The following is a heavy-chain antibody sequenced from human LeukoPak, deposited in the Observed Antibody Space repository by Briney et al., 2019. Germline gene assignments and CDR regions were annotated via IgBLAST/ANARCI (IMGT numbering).Heavy chain of an antibody. V-gene: IGHV3-23*01. Sequence: PGGSLRLSCAASGFTFSSYAMSWVRQAPGKGLEWVSAISGSGGSTYYADSVKGRFTISRDNSKNTLYLQMNSLRAEDTAVYYRAKDRGIYCSSTSCYRPGYMDVWGKGTTVTVSS. CDR1: GFTFSSYA. CDR3: AKDRGIYCSSTSCYRPGYMDV. J-gene: IGHJ6*03. D-gene: IGHD2-2*01. CDR2: ISGSGGST.